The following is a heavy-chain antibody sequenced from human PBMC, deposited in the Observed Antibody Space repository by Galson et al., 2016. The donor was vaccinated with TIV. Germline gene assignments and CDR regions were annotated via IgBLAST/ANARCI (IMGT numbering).Heavy chain of an antibody. CDR3: ARPPDCGDYCYKYDL. Sequence: SCKASGYTFTIHPIHWMRQAPGQRLEWLGLINTGNTDTKYSQKFQGRVTFTRDTSARTVYMELSSLRPEDTAVYDCARPPDCGDYCYKYDLWGPGTLVTVSS. J-gene: IGHJ4*02. V-gene: IGHV1-3*04. D-gene: IGHD2-21*01. CDR1: GYTFTIHP. CDR2: INTGNTDT.